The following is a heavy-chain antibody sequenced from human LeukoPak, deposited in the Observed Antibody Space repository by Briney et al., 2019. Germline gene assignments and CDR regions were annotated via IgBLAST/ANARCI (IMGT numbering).Heavy chain of an antibody. Sequence: GGSLRLSCVASGITFRSYAMKWVRQAPGKGLEWVSAISGSGDSKYYADSVKGRFTISRDNAKNSLYLQMNRLRAEDTAVYYCARGIAAAGHYYYMDVWGKGTTVTVSS. CDR3: ARGIAAAGHYYYMDV. V-gene: IGHV3-23*01. J-gene: IGHJ6*03. CDR2: ISGSGDSK. D-gene: IGHD6-13*01. CDR1: GITFRSYA.